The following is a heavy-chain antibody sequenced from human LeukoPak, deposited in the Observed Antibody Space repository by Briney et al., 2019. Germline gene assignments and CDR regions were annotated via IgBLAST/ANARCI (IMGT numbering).Heavy chain of an antibody. CDR2: INPSGGST. CDR1: GYTFTSYH. J-gene: IGHJ4*02. V-gene: IGHV1-46*01. CDR3: ASYLSGWPMKY. Sequence: ASAKVSCKASGYTFTSYHMYWVRQAPGQGLEWMGIINPSGGSTSYAQKFQGRVTMTRDMSTSTVYMELSSLRSEDTAVYYCASYLSGWPMKYWGQGTLVTVSS. D-gene: IGHD6-19*01.